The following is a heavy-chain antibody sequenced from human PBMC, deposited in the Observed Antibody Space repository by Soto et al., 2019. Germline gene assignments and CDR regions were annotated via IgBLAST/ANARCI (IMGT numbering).Heavy chain of an antibody. CDR1: GGSFSGYY. CDR3: ANSCSGGSCYSSGFDP. J-gene: IGHJ5*02. CDR2: INHSGST. Sequence: ASETLSLTCAVYGGSFSGYYWSWIRQPPGKGLEWIGEINHSGSTNYNPSLKSRVTISVDTSKNQFSLKLSSVTAADTAVYYCANSCSGGSCYSSGFDPWGQGTLVTVSS. V-gene: IGHV4-34*01. D-gene: IGHD2-15*01.